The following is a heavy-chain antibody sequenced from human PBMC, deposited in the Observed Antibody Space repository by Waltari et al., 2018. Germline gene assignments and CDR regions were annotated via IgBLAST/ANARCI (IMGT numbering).Heavy chain of an antibody. Sequence: QLQLQESGSGLVKPSQTLSLTCAVSGGSISSGGYSWSWIRQPPGKGLEWIGYIYHSGSTYYNPSLKSRVTISVDRSKSQFSLKLSSVTAADTAVYYCARAGRGCSSTSCYRGAFDIWGQGTMVTVSS. D-gene: IGHD2-2*01. CDR1: GGSISSGGYS. J-gene: IGHJ3*02. CDR3: ARAGRGCSSTSCYRGAFDI. V-gene: IGHV4-30-2*01. CDR2: IYHSGST.